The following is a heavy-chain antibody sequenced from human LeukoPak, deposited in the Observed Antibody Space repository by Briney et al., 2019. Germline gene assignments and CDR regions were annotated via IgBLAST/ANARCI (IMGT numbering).Heavy chain of an antibody. CDR2: IYTSGST. V-gene: IGHV4-4*07. CDR3: ARDPGYSSPWYFDL. D-gene: IGHD5-18*01. CDR1: GGSISSYY. Sequence: PSETLSLTCTVPGGSISSYYWSWIRQPAGKGLEWIGRIYTSGSTNYNPSLKSRVTMSVDTSKNQFSLKLSSVTAADTAVYYCARDPGYSSPWYFDLWGRGTLVTVSS. J-gene: IGHJ2*01.